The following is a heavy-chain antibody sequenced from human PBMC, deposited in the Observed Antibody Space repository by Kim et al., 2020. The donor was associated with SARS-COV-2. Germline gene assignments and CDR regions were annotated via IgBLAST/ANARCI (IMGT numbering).Heavy chain of an antibody. V-gene: IGHV3-53*01. D-gene: IGHD6-13*01. Sequence: YDTESVKGRFTTPRDISKNTLYLQMNGLRAEDTAVYYCARRLSSSWASDYWGQGTLVTVSS. CDR3: ARRLSSSWASDY. J-gene: IGHJ4*02.